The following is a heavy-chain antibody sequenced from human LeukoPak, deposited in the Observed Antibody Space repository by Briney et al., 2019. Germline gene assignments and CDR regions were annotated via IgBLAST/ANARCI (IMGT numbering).Heavy chain of an antibody. V-gene: IGHV3-23*01. D-gene: IGHD1-26*01. Sequence: GGSLRLSCAASGFTFSNYAMSWVRQAPGKGLEWVSSINGRGGSTYYADSVKGRFTISRDNSKNTLYLQMNSLRAEDTAVYYCAKDSGSYIRAFDIWGQGTMVTVSS. J-gene: IGHJ3*02. CDR1: GFTFSNYA. CDR3: AKDSGSYIRAFDI. CDR2: INGRGGST.